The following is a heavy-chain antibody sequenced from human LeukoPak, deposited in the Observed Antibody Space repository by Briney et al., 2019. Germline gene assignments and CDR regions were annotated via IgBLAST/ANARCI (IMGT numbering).Heavy chain of an antibody. Sequence: SETLSLTCTVSGGSISSGSYYWGWIRQPPGKGLEWIGNIYYSGRTYDNPSLKSRVTISVDTSKNQFSLKLSSVTAADTAVYYCARRPSWYRAAEQRYYFDYWGQGTLVTVSS. CDR3: ARRPSWYRAAEQRYYFDY. D-gene: IGHD6-13*01. V-gene: IGHV4-39*01. J-gene: IGHJ4*02. CDR2: IYYSGRT. CDR1: GGSISSGSYY.